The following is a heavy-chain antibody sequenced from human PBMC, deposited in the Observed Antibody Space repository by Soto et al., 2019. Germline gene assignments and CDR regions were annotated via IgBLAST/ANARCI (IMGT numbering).Heavy chain of an antibody. Sequence: QVQLVHSGAEVKKPGSSVKVSCKASGGTFSSYAISWVRQAPGQGREWMGGIIPIFGTANYAQKFQGRVTITADESTSSSHMELSSVRYDDKAEDDCARRVVTPTFGAFDIWRKGTMVNVYS. J-gene: IGHJ3*02. V-gene: IGHV1-69*12. CDR1: GGTFSSYA. D-gene: IGHD3-16*01. CDR3: ARRVVTPTFGAFDI. CDR2: IIPIFGTA.